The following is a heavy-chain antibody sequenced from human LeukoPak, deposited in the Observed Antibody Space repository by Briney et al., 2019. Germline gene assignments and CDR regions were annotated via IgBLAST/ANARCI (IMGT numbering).Heavy chain of an antibody. V-gene: IGHV4-30-2*01. CDR3: VGYYDFWSGYLDY. CDR2: IYHSGST. J-gene: IGHJ4*02. CDR1: GGSISSGGYY. Sequence: SQTLSLTCTVSGGSISSGGYYWRWIRQPPGKGLEWIGYIYHSGSTYYNPSLKSRVTISVDRSKNQFSLKLSSVTAADTAVYYCVGYYDFWSGYLDYWGQGTLVTVSS. D-gene: IGHD3-3*01.